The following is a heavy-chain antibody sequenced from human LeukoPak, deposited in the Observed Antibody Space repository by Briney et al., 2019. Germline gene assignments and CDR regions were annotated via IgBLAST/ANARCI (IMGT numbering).Heavy chain of an antibody. CDR2: ISSSGSTI. CDR3: ASTTRGGSQAYQYYYYGMDV. V-gene: IGHV3-11*01. Sequence: GGSLRLSCAASEFTFSDYFMSWIRQAPGKGLEWISYISSSGSTIYYADSVKGRFTISRDNANNSLFLQMNSLRAEDTAVYYCASTTRGGSQAYQYYYYGMDVWGRGTTVTVSS. D-gene: IGHD2-21*01. CDR1: EFTFSDYF. J-gene: IGHJ6*02.